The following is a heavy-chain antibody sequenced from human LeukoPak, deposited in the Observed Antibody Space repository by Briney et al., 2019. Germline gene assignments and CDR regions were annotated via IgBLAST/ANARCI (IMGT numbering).Heavy chain of an antibody. J-gene: IGHJ6*02. CDR2: ISGSGGST. Sequence: GGSLRLSCVASGFTFSSYAMSWVRQAPGKGLEWVSAISGSGGSTYYADSVKGRFTISRDNSKNTLYLQMNSLRAEDTAVYYCAKWLGAPHYGMDVRGQGTTVTVSS. CDR3: AKWLGAPHYGMDV. D-gene: IGHD1-26*01. V-gene: IGHV3-23*01. CDR1: GFTFSSYA.